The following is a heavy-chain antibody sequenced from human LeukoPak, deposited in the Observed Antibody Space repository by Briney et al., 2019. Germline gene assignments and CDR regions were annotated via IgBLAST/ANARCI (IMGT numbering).Heavy chain of an antibody. J-gene: IGHJ4*02. CDR1: GFTFSSYS. Sequence: GGSLRLSCAASGFTFSSYSMNWVRQAPGKGLEWVSYISSSSSTIYYADSVKGRFTISRDNSKDTLYLQMNSLRAEDTAVYYCAKDKGELQRWGQGTLVTVSS. V-gene: IGHV3-48*01. CDR3: AKDKGELQR. D-gene: IGHD1-26*01. CDR2: ISSSSSTI.